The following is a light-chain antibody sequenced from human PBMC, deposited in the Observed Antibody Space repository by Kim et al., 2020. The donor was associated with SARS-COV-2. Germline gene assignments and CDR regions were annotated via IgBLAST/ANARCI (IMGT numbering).Light chain of an antibody. V-gene: IGLV3-1*01. Sequence: SYELTQPPSVSVSPGQTASITCSGDKLGDKYACXYQQKPGQSPVLVIYQDSTRPSGIPERFSGSNSGNTATLTISGTQAMDEADYYCQAWDSSTASVFGG. CDR3: QAWDSSTASV. CDR1: KLGDKY. J-gene: IGLJ3*02. CDR2: QDS.